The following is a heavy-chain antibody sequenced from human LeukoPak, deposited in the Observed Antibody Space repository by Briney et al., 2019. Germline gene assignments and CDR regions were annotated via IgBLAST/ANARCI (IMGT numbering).Heavy chain of an antibody. V-gene: IGHV3-23*01. J-gene: IGHJ3*01. Sequence: GGSLRLSCAASGFTFSVAAMTLVRQAPGEGLEWVSLIGASGESKYYADSVKGRFTISRDNSKNTLSLQMNSLGVEDTAMYFCAKDIQLSTWGLGTMVTVSS. D-gene: IGHD5-24*01. CDR2: IGASGESK. CDR3: AKDIQLST. CDR1: GFTFSVAA.